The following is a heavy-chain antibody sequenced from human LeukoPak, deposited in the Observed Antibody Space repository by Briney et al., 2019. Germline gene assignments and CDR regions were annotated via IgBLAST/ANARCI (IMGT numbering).Heavy chain of an antibody. CDR3: AREERWVDTAIIDY. J-gene: IGHJ4*02. Sequence: GGSLRLSCAACGFNFSSYWMHWVRQAPGKGLVWVSRINSDGSSTSYAGSVKGRFTISRDNAKNTLYLQMNSLRAEDTAVYYCAREERWVDTAIIDYWGQGTLVTVSS. CDR2: INSDGSST. D-gene: IGHD5-18*01. CDR1: GFNFSSYW. V-gene: IGHV3-74*01.